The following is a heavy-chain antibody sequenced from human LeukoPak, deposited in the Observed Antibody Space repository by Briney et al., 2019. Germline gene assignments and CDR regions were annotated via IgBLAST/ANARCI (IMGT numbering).Heavy chain of an antibody. CDR3: AKDRRTRYGSGSYYNGVPHY. J-gene: IGHJ4*02. CDR1: GFTFSNYG. D-gene: IGHD3-10*01. Sequence: GGSLRLSCAASGFTFSNYGMHWVRQAPGKGLEWVAFIRYDGSNKYYADSVKGRFTISRDNSKNTLYLQMNSLRAEDTAVYYCAKDRRTRYGSGSYYNGVPHYWGQGTLVTVSS. V-gene: IGHV3-30*02. CDR2: IRYDGSNK.